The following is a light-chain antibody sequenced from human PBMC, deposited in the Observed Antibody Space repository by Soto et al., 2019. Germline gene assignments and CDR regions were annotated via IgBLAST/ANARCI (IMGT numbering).Light chain of an antibody. CDR1: QSVRSN. J-gene: IGKJ1*01. Sequence: EIVMTQSPATLSVSPGERATLSCRASQSVRSNLAWYQQKPGQAPRLLIYGASTSATGFPARFSGSGSGAAFTLTISSRQYEDVAVYYCQQYNNWPPWTFGQGTKVEIK. V-gene: IGKV3-15*01. CDR3: QQYNNWPPWT. CDR2: GAS.